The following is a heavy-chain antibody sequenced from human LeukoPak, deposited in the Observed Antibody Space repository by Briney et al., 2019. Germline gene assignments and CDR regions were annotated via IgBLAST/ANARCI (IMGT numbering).Heavy chain of an antibody. V-gene: IGHV3-23*01. D-gene: IGHD2-2*01. Sequence: GSLRLSCAASGFNFSSYAMSWVRQASGQGLEWVSAISGSGGSTYYADSVKGRFTISRDNSKNTLYLQMNSLRAEDTAVYYCATSSGGSCSSTSCYSSNWGRGTLLTVSS. CDR2: ISGSGGST. J-gene: IGHJ4*02. CDR3: ATSSGGSCSSTSCYSSN. CDR1: GFNFSSYA.